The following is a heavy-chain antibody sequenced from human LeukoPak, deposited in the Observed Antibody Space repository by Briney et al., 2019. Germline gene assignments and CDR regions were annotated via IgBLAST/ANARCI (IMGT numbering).Heavy chain of an antibody. CDR1: GGSISSSYW. CDR2: IYHSGST. D-gene: IGHD3-16*01. J-gene: IGHJ5*02. V-gene: IGHV4-4*02. Sequence: SETLSLTCGVSGGSISSSYWWSWVRQPPGKGLEWIGEIYHSGSTNYNPSLKSRVTMSVDTSKNQFSLKLSSVTAADTAVYYCARGATVMRFDPWGQGTLVTVSS. CDR3: ARGATVMRFDP.